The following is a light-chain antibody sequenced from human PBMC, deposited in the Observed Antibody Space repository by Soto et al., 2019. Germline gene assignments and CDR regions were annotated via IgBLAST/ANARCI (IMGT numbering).Light chain of an antibody. Sequence: DIQMTQSPSFVSASVGDTVTITCRASQDINSWLTWYQQKPGEAPKVLIYIASRLQSGVPSRFSGRGSVTAFSLTITNLQPEDFATYFCQQSKTFPLTFGGGTKVEVK. CDR2: IAS. V-gene: IGKV1-12*01. CDR1: QDINSW. J-gene: IGKJ4*01. CDR3: QQSKTFPLT.